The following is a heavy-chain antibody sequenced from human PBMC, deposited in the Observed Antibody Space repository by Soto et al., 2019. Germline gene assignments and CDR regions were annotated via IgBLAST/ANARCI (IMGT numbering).Heavy chain of an antibody. CDR2: IIPIFGTA. Sequence: QVQLVQSGAEVKKTGSSVKVSCKASGGTFSSYAISWVRQAPGQGLEWMGGIIPIFGTANYAQKFQGRVTITADESTSTAYMELSSLRSEDTAVYYCARDYYGSGSYYPYYYYYGMDVWGQGTTVTVSS. D-gene: IGHD3-10*01. CDR1: GGTFSSYA. V-gene: IGHV1-69*01. CDR3: ARDYYGSGSYYPYYYYYGMDV. J-gene: IGHJ6*02.